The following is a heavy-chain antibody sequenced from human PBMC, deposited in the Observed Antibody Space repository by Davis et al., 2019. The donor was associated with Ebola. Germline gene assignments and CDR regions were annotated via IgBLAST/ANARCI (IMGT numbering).Heavy chain of an antibody. J-gene: IGHJ4*02. D-gene: IGHD3-16*02. CDR1: DGSISSYY. CDR3: ARSRDDYVWGSYRSAIQDTYYSDY. Sequence: MPSETLSLTCTVSDGSISSYYWSWIRQPPGKGLDWIGYIYYSGSTNYNPSLKSRVTISVDTSKNQFSLKLTSVTAADTAVYFCARSRDDYVWGSYRSAIQDTYYSDYWGQGTLVTVSS. CDR2: IYYSGST. V-gene: IGHV4-59*12.